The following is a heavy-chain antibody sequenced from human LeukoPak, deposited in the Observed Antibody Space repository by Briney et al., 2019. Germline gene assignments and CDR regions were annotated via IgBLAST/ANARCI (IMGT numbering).Heavy chain of an antibody. D-gene: IGHD6-13*01. V-gene: IGHV4-34*01. Sequence: SETLSLTCAVYGGSFSGYYWSWIRQPPGKGVEWIGEIYHSGSTNYNPSLKSRVTISVDKSKNQFSLKLSSVTAADTAVYYCARVEAAAGISPFFDYWGQGTLVTVSS. CDR3: ARVEAAAGISPFFDY. CDR1: GGSFSGYY. J-gene: IGHJ4*02. CDR2: IYHSGST.